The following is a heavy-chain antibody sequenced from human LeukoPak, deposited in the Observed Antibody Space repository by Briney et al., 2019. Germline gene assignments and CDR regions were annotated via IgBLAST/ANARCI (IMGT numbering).Heavy chain of an antibody. CDR3: ARGPQIRYQLYYFDY. Sequence: SETLSLTCTVSGGSISSYYWSWIRQPPGKGLEWIGYIYTSGSTNYNPSLKSRVTISVDTSKNQFSLKLSSVTAADTAVYYCARGPQIRYQLYYFDYWGQGTLVTVSS. V-gene: IGHV4-4*09. CDR2: IYTSGST. D-gene: IGHD2-2*01. CDR1: GGSISSYY. J-gene: IGHJ4*02.